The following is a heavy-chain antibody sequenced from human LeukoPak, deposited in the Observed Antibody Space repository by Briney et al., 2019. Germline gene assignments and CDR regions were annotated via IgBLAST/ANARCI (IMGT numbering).Heavy chain of an antibody. D-gene: IGHD2-8*01. Sequence: GGSLRLSCAASGITVSSNYMSWVRQAPGKGLEWVSIIYSGGSTYYAGSVKGRFTISRDNSKNTLYLQMNSLRSEDTAVYYCAKVGSGVSYIDYWGQGTLVTVSS. CDR3: AKVGSGVSYIDY. J-gene: IGHJ4*02. CDR1: GITVSSNY. V-gene: IGHV3-53*05. CDR2: IYSGGST.